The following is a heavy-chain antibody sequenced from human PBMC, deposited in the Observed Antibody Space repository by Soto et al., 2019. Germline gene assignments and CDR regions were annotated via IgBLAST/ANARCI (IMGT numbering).Heavy chain of an antibody. V-gene: IGHV1-58*02. Sequence: SVKVSCKASGFIFTSSATQWVRQARGQRLEWIGWIVVGSGHTNYAQKLQERLTITRDMSTSTAYMELSSLRSEDTAVYYCARGVGYDSSGYPYPIFDYWGQGTLVTVSS. CDR2: IVVGSGHT. CDR3: ARGVGYDSSGYPYPIFDY. CDR1: GFIFTSSA. J-gene: IGHJ4*02. D-gene: IGHD3-22*01.